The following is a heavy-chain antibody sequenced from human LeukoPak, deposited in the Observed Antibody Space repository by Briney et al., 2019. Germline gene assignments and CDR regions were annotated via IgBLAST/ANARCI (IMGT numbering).Heavy chain of an antibody. D-gene: IGHD3-3*01. CDR2: IYYSGST. J-gene: IGHJ3*02. Sequence: SETLSLTCAVYGGSFSGYYWSWIRQPPGKGLEWIGYIYYSGSTNYNPSLKSRVTISVDTSKNQFSLKLSSVTAADTAVYYCASAERFWDAFDIWGQGTMVTVSS. CDR3: ASAERFWDAFDI. V-gene: IGHV4-59*08. CDR1: GGSFSGYY.